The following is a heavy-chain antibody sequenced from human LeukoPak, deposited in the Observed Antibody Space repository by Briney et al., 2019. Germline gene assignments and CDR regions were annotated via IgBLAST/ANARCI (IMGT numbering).Heavy chain of an antibody. CDR3: ARGAGSGWYGEYFDY. V-gene: IGHV1-2*04. Sequence: EASVKVSCKASGYTFTGYYMHWVRQAPGQGLEGMGWINPNSGGTNYAQKFQGWVTMTRDTSISTAYMELSRLRSDDTAVYYCARGAGSGWYGEYFDYWGQGTLVTVSS. CDR1: GYTFTGYY. CDR2: INPNSGGT. D-gene: IGHD6-19*01. J-gene: IGHJ4*02.